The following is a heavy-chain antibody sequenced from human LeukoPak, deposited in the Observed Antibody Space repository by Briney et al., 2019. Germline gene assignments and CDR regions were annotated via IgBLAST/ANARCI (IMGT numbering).Heavy chain of an antibody. Sequence: GGSLRLSCAASGFTFSGFEMNWVRQAPGKGLEWVSYISSSGSTRYYADSVEGRFTVSRDNAKNSLYLQMNSLRAEDTAVYYCARDPVNCGGDCYQAWGQGTLVTVSS. D-gene: IGHD2-21*02. CDR2: ISSSGSTR. V-gene: IGHV3-48*03. CDR1: GFTFSGFE. CDR3: ARDPVNCGGDCYQA. J-gene: IGHJ5*02.